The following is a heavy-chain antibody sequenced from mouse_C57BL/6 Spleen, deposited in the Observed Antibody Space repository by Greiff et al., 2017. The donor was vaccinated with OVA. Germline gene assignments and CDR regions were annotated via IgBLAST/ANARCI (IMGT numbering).Heavy chain of an antibody. CDR2: IDPSDSDT. Sequence: QVQLQQPGAELVRPGSSVKLSCKASGYTFTSYWMHWVKQRPIQGLEWIGNIDPSDSDTHYNQKFKNKATLTVDKSTSTAYMQLSSLTSEDSAVYYCARESQGAMDYWGQGTSVTVSS. D-gene: IGHD3-2*02. V-gene: IGHV1-52*01. J-gene: IGHJ4*01. CDR3: ARESQGAMDY. CDR1: GYTFTSYW.